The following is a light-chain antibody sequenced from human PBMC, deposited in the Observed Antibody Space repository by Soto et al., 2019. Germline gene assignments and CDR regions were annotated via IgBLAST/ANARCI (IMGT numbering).Light chain of an antibody. CDR1: SSNIGAGYE. CDR2: GNT. CDR3: QSYDSSLSASYV. J-gene: IGLJ7*01. Sequence: QSALTQPPSGSGAPGQRVTISCTGSSSNIGAGYEVHWYQHLPGKAPKLLIYGNTNRPSGVPDRFSGSKSGTSASLAITGLQAEDEADYYCQSYDSSLSASYVFGGGTQLTVL. V-gene: IGLV1-40*01.